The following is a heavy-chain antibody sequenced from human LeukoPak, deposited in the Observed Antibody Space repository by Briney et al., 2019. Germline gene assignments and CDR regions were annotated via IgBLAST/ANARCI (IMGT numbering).Heavy chain of an antibody. CDR3: ARAREDCSSTSCHYYYYGMDV. Sequence: PSETLSLTSAVYGGSFSGYYWSWIRQPPGKGLEWIGEINHSGSTNYNPSLKSRVTISVDTSKNQFSLKLSSVTAADTAVYYCARAREDCSSTSCHYYYYGMDVWGKGTTVTVSS. CDR2: INHSGST. J-gene: IGHJ6*04. CDR1: GGSFSGYY. V-gene: IGHV4-34*01. D-gene: IGHD2-2*01.